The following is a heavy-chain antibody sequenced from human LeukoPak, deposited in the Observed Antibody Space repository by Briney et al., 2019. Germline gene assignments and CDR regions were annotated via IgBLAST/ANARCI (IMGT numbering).Heavy chain of an antibody. CDR3: ARGIQPIL. CDR1: GGSFSGYY. Sequence: PSETLSLTCAVYGGSFSGYYWSWIRQPPGKGLEWIGRIYTSGSTNYNPSLKSRVTISVDTSKNQFSLRLSSVTAADTAVYYCARGIQPILWGQGTLVTVSS. D-gene: IGHD5-18*01. J-gene: IGHJ4*02. CDR2: IYTSGST. V-gene: IGHV4-59*10.